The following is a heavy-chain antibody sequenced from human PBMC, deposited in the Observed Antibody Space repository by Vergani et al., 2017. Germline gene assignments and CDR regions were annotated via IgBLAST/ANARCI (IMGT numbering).Heavy chain of an antibody. J-gene: IGHJ6*02. CDR1: GYTFTSYA. Sequence: QVQLVQSGSELKKPGASVKVSCTASGYTFTSYAMNWVRQAPGQGLEWMGWINTNTGNPTYAQGFTGRFVFSLDTSVSTAYLQISSLKAEDTAVYYCARDVDLSSGWSISFYYYNGMDVWGQGTTVTVSS. V-gene: IGHV7-4-1*02. CDR3: ARDVDLSSGWSISFYYYNGMDV. D-gene: IGHD6-19*01. CDR2: INTNTGNP.